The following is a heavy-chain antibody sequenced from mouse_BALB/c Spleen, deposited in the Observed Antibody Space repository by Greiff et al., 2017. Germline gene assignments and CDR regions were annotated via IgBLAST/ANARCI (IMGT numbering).Heavy chain of an antibody. CDR3: SRQYVYDGLAY. V-gene: IGHV5-6*01. Sequence: EVQREESGGDLVRPGGSLKLSCAASGFTFSSYGMSWVRQTPDKRLEWVATISSGGSYTYYTDSVKGRSTISRDNAQNTRYLQMSSLKSEDTAMYYCSRQYVYDGLAYWGQGTLVTVSA. D-gene: IGHD2-2*01. CDR2: ISSGGSYT. J-gene: IGHJ3*01. CDR1: GFTFSSYG.